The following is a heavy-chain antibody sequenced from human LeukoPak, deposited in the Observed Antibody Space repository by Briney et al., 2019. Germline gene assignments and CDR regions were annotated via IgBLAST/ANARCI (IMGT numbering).Heavy chain of an antibody. CDR1: GFTFSDYY. CDR2: ISSSGSTI. V-gene: IGHV3-11*01. D-gene: IGHD3-10*01. Sequence: GGSLRLSCAASGFTFSDYYMSWIRQAPGKGLEWVSYISSSGSTIYYADSVKGRFTISRDNAKNSLNLQMNSLRAENTAVYYCARDRIIWFGKLKYYYGMDVWGQGTTVTVSS. J-gene: IGHJ6*02. CDR3: ARDRIIWFGKLKYYYGMDV.